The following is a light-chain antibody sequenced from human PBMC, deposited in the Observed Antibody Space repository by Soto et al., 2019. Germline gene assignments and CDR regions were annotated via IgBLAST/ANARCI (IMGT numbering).Light chain of an antibody. J-gene: IGKJ1*01. Sequence: EIVLTQSPGTLSLSPGERATLSCRASQSVSSSYLAWYQQKPGQAPRLLMYGASSRATGIPDRFSGSGSGTDFTLTISRLEPEDFAVYYCQHYGSSPTTFGQGTKVEIK. CDR2: GAS. CDR1: QSVSSSY. CDR3: QHYGSSPTT. V-gene: IGKV3-20*01.